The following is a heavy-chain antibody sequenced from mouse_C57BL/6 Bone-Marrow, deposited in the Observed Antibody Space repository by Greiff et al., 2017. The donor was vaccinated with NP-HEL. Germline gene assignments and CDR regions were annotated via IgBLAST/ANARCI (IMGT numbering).Heavy chain of an antibody. J-gene: IGHJ4*01. CDR1: GFTFTDYY. CDR3: ASQGGYYAMDY. Sequence: EVKLQESGGGLVQPGGSLSLSCAASGFTFTDYYMSWVRQPPGKALEWLGFIRNKANGYTTEYSASVKGRFTISRDNSQSILYLQMNALRAEDSATYYCASQGGYYAMDYWGQGTSVTVSS. CDR2: IRNKANGYTT. V-gene: IGHV7-3*01.